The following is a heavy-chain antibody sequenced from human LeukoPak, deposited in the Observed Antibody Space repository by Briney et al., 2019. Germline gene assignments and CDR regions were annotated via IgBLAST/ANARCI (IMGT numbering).Heavy chain of an antibody. Sequence: SVKVSCKASGGTFSSYAISWVRQAPGQGLEWMGRIIPIFGTANYAQKFQGRVTITTDESTSTAYMELSSLRSEDTAVYYCARDRGRGYNYGYDLDYWGQGTLVTVSS. CDR1: GGTFSSYA. J-gene: IGHJ4*02. CDR3: ARDRGRGYNYGYDLDY. CDR2: IIPIFGTA. D-gene: IGHD5-18*01. V-gene: IGHV1-69*05.